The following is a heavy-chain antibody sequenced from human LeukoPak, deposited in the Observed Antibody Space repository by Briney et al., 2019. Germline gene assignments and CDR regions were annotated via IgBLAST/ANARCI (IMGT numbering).Heavy chain of an antibody. CDR2: INHSGST. CDR1: GGSFSGYY. CDR3: ARFHSPYYDSSGYCPGCGMDV. J-gene: IGHJ6*02. V-gene: IGHV4-34*01. D-gene: IGHD3-22*01. Sequence: ASETLSLTCAVYGGSFSGYYWSWIRQPPGKGLEWIGEINHSGSTNYNPSLKSRVIISVDTSKNQFSLKLSSVTAADTAVYYCARFHSPYYDSSGYCPGCGMDVWGQGTTVTVSS.